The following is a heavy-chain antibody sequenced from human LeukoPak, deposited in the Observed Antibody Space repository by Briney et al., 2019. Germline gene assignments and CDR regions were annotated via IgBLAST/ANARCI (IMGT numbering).Heavy chain of an antibody. D-gene: IGHD5-18*01. J-gene: IGHJ4*02. CDR1: GYSISSGYY. CDR3: ARQPQLWFDY. V-gene: IGHV4-38-2*02. CDR2: IHHSGVT. Sequence: SETPSLTCTVSGYSISSGYYWSWIRQPPGKGLEWIATIHHSGVTYYNPSLKSRVTMSVDTSKNQFSLKLGSVTAAGTAVYYCARQPQLWFDYWGQGTLVTVSS.